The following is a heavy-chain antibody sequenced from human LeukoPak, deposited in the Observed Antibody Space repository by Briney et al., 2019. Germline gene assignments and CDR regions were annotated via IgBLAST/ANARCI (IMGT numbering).Heavy chain of an antibody. Sequence: ASVKVSCKASGGTFSSYDINWVRQAPGQGFEWMGGIIPIFGTANYAQKFQGRVTITADESTSTAYMELSSLRSEDTAVYYCARRRLLWFGELWRHNWFDPWGQGTLVTVSS. CDR1: GGTFSSYD. CDR2: IIPIFGTA. CDR3: ARRRLLWFGELWRHNWFDP. D-gene: IGHD3-10*01. V-gene: IGHV1-69*13. J-gene: IGHJ5*02.